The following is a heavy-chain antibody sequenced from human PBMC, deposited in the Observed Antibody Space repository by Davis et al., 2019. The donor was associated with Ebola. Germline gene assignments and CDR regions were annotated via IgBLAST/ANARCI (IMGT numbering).Heavy chain of an antibody. V-gene: IGHV3-23*01. D-gene: IGHD6-25*01. Sequence: PAGSLSLSCIASGIISNNYAMNCVRQAPGKVLEWVSSISGDSFGTAYADSVTGRFTISRDSLKNTLYLQMNNLRADDTAVYYCAKDVRGFDRPSDYWGQGTLVTVSS. J-gene: IGHJ4*02. CDR3: AKDVRGFDRPSDY. CDR2: ISGDSFGT. CDR1: GIISNNYA.